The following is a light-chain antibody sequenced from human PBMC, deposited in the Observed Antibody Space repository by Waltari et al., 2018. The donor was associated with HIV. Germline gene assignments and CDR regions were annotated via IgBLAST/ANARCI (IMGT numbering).Light chain of an antibody. CDR3: QQSYSPPRT. CDR2: GAS. CDR1: QNISTF. Sequence: DIQMTQSPSSLSASVGDRVTITCRSSQNISTFLNWYQQKPGKAPKLLIFGASSLQSGVPSRFSGSRSGTDFTLTISSLQPEDFATHYCQQSYSPPRTFGQGTKVEIK. V-gene: IGKV1-39*01. J-gene: IGKJ2*01.